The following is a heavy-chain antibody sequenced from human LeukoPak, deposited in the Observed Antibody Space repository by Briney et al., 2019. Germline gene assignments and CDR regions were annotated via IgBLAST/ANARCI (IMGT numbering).Heavy chain of an antibody. Sequence: GASVKVSCKASGYTFTSSGISWVRQAPGQGLEWMGWISAYNGNTNYAQKLQGRVTMTTDTSTSTAYMELRSLRSDDTAVYYCARDREVVAAAWFDPWGQGTLVTVSS. CDR2: ISAYNGNT. CDR1: GYTFTSSG. J-gene: IGHJ5*02. CDR3: ARDREVVAAAWFDP. D-gene: IGHD2-15*01. V-gene: IGHV1-18*01.